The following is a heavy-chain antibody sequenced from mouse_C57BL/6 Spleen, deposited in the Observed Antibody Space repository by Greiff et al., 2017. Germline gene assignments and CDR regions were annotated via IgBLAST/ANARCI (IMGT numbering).Heavy chain of an antibody. CDR3: ARMYLLWSYFAY. V-gene: IGHV1-26*01. CDR1: GYTFTDYY. D-gene: IGHD2-1*01. Sequence: EVQLQQSGPELVKPGASVKISCKASGYTFTDYYMNWVKQSHGQSLEWIGDINPNNGGTSYNQKFKGKATLTVDKSSSTAYMELRSLTSEDSAVYYCARMYLLWSYFAYWGQGTTLTVSS. J-gene: IGHJ2*01. CDR2: INPNNGGT.